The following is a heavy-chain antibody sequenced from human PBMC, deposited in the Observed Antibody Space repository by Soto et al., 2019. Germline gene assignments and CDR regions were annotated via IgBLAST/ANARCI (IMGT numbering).Heavy chain of an antibody. CDR1: GFTFSSYA. CDR2: ISGSGGST. D-gene: IGHD6-13*01. Sequence: GGSLRLSCAASGFTFSSYAMSWVRQAPGKGLEWVSAISGSGGSTYYADSVKGRFTISRDNSKNTLYLQMNSLRAEDTAVYYCAKDRLRVSEQLARENYFDYWGQGTLVTVSS. CDR3: AKDRLRVSEQLARENYFDY. J-gene: IGHJ4*02. V-gene: IGHV3-23*01.